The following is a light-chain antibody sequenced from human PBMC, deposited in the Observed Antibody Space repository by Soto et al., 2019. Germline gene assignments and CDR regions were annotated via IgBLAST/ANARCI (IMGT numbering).Light chain of an antibody. CDR1: QSVSSN. CDR2: GAS. CDR3: QQYDNWPIT. Sequence: EIVLTQPPATLSLSPGERGTLXWRASQSVSSNLAWYQQKPGQAPRLFIYGASTRATAIPPRFSGSGSGTEFTLTISSLQSEDFAVYYCQQYDNWPITFGQGTRLEI. V-gene: IGKV3-15*01. J-gene: IGKJ5*01.